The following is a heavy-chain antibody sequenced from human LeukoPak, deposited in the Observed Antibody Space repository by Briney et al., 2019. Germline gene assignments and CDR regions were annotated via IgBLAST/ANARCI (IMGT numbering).Heavy chain of an antibody. V-gene: IGHV4-34*01. CDR2: INHSGST. J-gene: IGHJ4*02. CDR3: ARFSEIAAAGTGLDY. D-gene: IGHD6-13*01. Sequence: PSETLSLTCAAYGGSFSGYYWSWLRQPPGKGLEWIGEINHSGSTNYNPSLKSRVTISVDTSKNQFSLKLSSVTAADTAVYYCARFSEIAAAGTGLDYGGQGTLVTVSS. CDR1: GGSFSGYY.